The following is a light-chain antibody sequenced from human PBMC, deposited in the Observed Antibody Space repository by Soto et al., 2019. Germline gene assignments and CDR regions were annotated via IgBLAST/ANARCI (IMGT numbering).Light chain of an antibody. CDR1: QNINIF. J-gene: IGKJ3*01. CDR2: ESP. V-gene: IGKV1-39*01. Sequence: DIELTQSPSSLSASVGDRITVTGRSSQNINIFLNWYQQKPGKAPKLLIFESPNLQSGAPSRLSGSGSRRDITLTISSLQREDFATYYCQQTSTAPFACGPGTKVDFK. CDR3: QQTSTAPFA.